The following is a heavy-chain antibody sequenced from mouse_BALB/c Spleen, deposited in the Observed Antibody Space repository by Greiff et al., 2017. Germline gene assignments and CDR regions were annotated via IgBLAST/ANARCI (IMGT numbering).Heavy chain of an antibody. Sequence: EVKLVESGGDLVKPGGSLKLSCAASGFTFSSYGMSWVRQTPEKRLEWVATISDGGSYTYYPDSVKGRFTISRDNAKNNLYLQMSSLKSEDTAMYYCARDDYYYGSYAMDYWGQGTSVTVSS. CDR1: GFTFSSYG. CDR3: ARDDYYYGSYAMDY. J-gene: IGHJ4*01. CDR2: ISDGGSYT. V-gene: IGHV5-6*01. D-gene: IGHD1-1*01.